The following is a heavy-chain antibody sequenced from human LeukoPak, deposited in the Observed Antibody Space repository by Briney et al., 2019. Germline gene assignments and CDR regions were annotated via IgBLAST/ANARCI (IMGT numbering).Heavy chain of an antibody. J-gene: IGHJ5*02. CDR2: IYDSGST. D-gene: IGHD3-10*01. V-gene: IGHV4-31*03. CDR3: ASSPSGIWFDP. CDR1: GGSICSGGYY. Sequence: PSETLSLTCTVSGGSICSGGYYWSWIRQLPGKGLEWIGYIYDSGSTYFHPSLKSRLTISLDTSKNQLSLRLTSVTAADTAVYYCASSPSGIWFDPWGQGTLVTVSS.